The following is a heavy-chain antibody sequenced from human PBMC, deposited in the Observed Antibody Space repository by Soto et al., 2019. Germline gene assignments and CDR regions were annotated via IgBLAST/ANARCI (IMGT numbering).Heavy chain of an antibody. CDR3: ARYIPGVRYYGMDV. Sequence: EVQLLESGVGLVQPGGSLRLSCAASGFTFSSYAMKWVRQAPGKGLEWVSLIGESGTPTYYADSVKGRFTISRDNSGNTLFLEMDSRRAEDTAVYYCARYIPGVRYYGMDVWGQGTTVTVSS. CDR1: GFTFSSYA. D-gene: IGHD2-2*01. J-gene: IGHJ6*02. V-gene: IGHV3-23*01. CDR2: IGESGTPT.